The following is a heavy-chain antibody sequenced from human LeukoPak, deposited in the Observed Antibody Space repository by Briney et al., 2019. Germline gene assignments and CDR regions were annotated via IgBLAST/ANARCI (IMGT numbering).Heavy chain of an antibody. CDR2: ISSSSSYI. J-gene: IGHJ4*02. V-gene: IGHV3-21*01. D-gene: IGHD1-26*01. Sequence: GRSLRLSCAASGFTFSSYAMHWVRQAPGKGLEWVSSISSSSSYIYYADSVKGRFTISRDNAKNSLYLQMNSLRAEDAAVYCCXRXXLLPQDWGQGTLVTVSS. CDR3: XRXXLLPQD. CDR1: GFTFSSYA.